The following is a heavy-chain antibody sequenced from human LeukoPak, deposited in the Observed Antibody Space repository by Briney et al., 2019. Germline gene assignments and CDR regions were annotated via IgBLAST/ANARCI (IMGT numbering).Heavy chain of an antibody. Sequence: ASVKVSCKASGGTFSSYAISWVRQAPGQGLEWMGGIIPILGTANYAQKFQGRVTITTDESTSTSYMELSSLRSEDTAVYYCARGGIAVAGFDYWGQGALVTVSS. J-gene: IGHJ4*02. CDR2: IIPILGTA. CDR1: GGTFSSYA. D-gene: IGHD6-19*01. V-gene: IGHV1-69*05. CDR3: ARGGIAVAGFDY.